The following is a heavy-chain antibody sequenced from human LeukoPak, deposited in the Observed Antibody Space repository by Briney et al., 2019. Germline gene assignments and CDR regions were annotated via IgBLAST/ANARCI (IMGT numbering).Heavy chain of an antibody. CDR3: AKLWNYGGSDY. CDR1: GFTFDDYA. V-gene: IGHV3-9*01. D-gene: IGHD1-7*01. J-gene: IGHJ4*02. Sequence: SLRLSCAASGFTFDDYAMHWVRQAPGKGLEWVSGISWNSGSIGYADSVKGRFTISRDNAKNSLYLQMNSLRAEDTALYYCAKLWNYGGSDYWGQGTLVTVSS. CDR2: ISWNSGSI.